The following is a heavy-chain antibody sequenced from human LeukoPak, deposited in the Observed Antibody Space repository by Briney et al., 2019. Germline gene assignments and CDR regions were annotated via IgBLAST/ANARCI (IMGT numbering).Heavy chain of an antibody. CDR1: GFTFCDYA. V-gene: IGHV3-49*04. J-gene: IGHJ4*02. Sequence: GGSLRLSCTGSGFTFCDYAMTWVRQAPGKGLEWVGFIRSQIYGGTPEYAASVKGRFTISRDDSEGVAYLQMNSLKTDDTAVYYCTRDQTPYYWGQGTLVTVSS. CDR2: IRSQIYGGTP. CDR3: TRDQTPYY.